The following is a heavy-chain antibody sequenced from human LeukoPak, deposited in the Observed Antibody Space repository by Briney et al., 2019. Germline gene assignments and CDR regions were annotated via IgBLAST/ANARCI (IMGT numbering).Heavy chain of an antibody. Sequence: ASVKVSCKASGGTFRSYAISWVRQAPGQGLEWMGRIVPMIGTANYAQKFQGRVTIITDESTSTAYMELSSLRSEDTAVYCCARDGADHYMDVWGKGTTVTVSS. V-gene: IGHV1-69*05. D-gene: IGHD3-16*01. CDR3: ARDGADHYMDV. CDR1: GGTFRSYA. J-gene: IGHJ6*03. CDR2: IVPMIGTA.